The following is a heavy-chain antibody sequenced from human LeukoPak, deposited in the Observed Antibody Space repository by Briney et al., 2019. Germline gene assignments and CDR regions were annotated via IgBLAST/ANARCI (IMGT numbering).Heavy chain of an antibody. CDR2: ISSSSSYI. D-gene: IGHD3-3*01. CDR1: GFTFSSYA. V-gene: IGHV3-21*01. Sequence: GGSLRLSCAASGFTFSSYAMSWVRQAPGKGLEWVSSISSSSSYIYYADSVKGRFTISRDNAKNSLYLQMNSLRAEDTAVYYCARDLPQNYDFWSGYHWAMDVWGKGTTVTVSS. CDR3: ARDLPQNYDFWSGYHWAMDV. J-gene: IGHJ6*03.